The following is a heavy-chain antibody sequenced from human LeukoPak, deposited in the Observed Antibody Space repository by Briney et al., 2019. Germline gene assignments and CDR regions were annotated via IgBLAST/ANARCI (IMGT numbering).Heavy chain of an antibody. CDR1: GGSISNYY. CDR2: IYTSGST. Sequence: SETLSLTCTVSGGSISNYYWSWIRQPAGKGLEWIGRIYTSGSTNYNPSLKSRVTISVDTSKNQFSLKLSSVTAADTAVYYCARSYGYSSSWYGSDWFDPWGQGTLVTVSS. V-gene: IGHV4-4*07. J-gene: IGHJ5*02. CDR3: ARSYGYSSSWYGSDWFDP. D-gene: IGHD6-13*01.